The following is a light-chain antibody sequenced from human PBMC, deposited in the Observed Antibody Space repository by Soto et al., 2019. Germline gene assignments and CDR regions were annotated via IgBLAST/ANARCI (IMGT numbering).Light chain of an antibody. J-gene: IGKJ1*01. CDR3: LQNHNYPRT. CDR1: QDISDD. Sequence: AIPMTQSPSSLSASVGDRVTITCRASQDISDDVGWYQHTPGKAPKLLIAGASRLQSGVPSRFSGSGSGAAFTLTITSLRPEVSATYYCLQNHNYPRTFGQGTKVGI. CDR2: GAS. V-gene: IGKV1-6*01.